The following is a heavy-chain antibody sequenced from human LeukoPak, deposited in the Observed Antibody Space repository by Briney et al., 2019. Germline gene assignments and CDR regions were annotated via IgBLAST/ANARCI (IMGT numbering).Heavy chain of an antibody. V-gene: IGHV3-11*03. D-gene: IGHD4-11*01. CDR1: GFIFSDYY. J-gene: IGHJ5*02. CDR3: ARRGTDYCTPSSCHPNWFAP. Sequence: GGSLRLSCAASGFIFSDYYMSWMRQDPGKGLEWLSYIDGSSSRTNYADSVKGRFTISRDNVKNSLYLQMNSLRAEDTAVYFCARRGTDYCTPSSCHPNWFAPWGQGTQVTVSS. CDR2: IDGSSSRT.